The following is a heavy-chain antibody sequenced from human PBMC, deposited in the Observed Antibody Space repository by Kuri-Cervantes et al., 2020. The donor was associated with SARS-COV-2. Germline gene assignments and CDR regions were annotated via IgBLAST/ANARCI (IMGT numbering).Heavy chain of an antibody. D-gene: IGHD3-10*01. CDR2: IKSKTDGGTT. CDR1: GFTFSNYA. J-gene: IGHJ4*02. CDR3: TTAATMVQGVIINFDY. Sequence: GESLKISCAASGFTFSNYAIHWVRQAPGKGLEWVGRIKSKTDGGTTDYAAPVKGRFTISRDDSKNTLYLQMNSLKTEDTAVYYCTTAATMVQGVIINFDYWGQGTLVTVSS. V-gene: IGHV3-15*01.